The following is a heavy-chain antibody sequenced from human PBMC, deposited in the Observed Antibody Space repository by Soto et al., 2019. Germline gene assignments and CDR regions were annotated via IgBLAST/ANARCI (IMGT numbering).Heavy chain of an antibody. CDR2: IYYSGST. Sequence: SETLSLTCTVSGGSISSYYWSWIRQPPGKGLEWIGYIYYSGSTNYNPSLKSRVTISVDTSKNQFSLKLSSVTAADTAVYYCARGYYYYYYYMDVWGKGTTVTVSS. D-gene: IGHD1-26*01. CDR3: ARGYYYYYYYMDV. CDR1: GGSISSYY. J-gene: IGHJ6*03. V-gene: IGHV4-59*01.